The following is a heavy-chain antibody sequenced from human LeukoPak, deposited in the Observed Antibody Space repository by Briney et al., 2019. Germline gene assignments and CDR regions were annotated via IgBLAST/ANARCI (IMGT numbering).Heavy chain of an antibody. V-gene: IGHV5-51*01. D-gene: IGHD3-9*01. CDR1: GYSFTSYW. Sequence: PGESPKISCKGSGYSFTSYWIGWVRQMPGKGLEWMGIIYPGDSDTRYSPSFQGQVTISADKSISTAYLQWSSLKASDTAMYYCARVLRYFDWPGDWFDPWGQGTLVTVSS. CDR3: ARVLRYFDWPGDWFDP. J-gene: IGHJ5*02. CDR2: IYPGDSDT.